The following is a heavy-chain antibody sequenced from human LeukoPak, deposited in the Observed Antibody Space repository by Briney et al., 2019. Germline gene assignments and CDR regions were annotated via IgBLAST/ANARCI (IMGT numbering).Heavy chain of an antibody. CDR2: FDPEDGET. V-gene: IGHV1-24*01. J-gene: IGHJ5*02. CDR1: GYTLTELS. D-gene: IGHD4-17*01. Sequence: ASVKVSCKVSGYTLTELSVHWVRQAPGKGLEWMGGFDPEDGETIYAQKFQGRVTMTEDTSTDTAYMELSSLRSEDTAVYYCATARGVNGDLTPNNWFDPWGQGTLVTVSS. CDR3: ATARGVNGDLTPNNWFDP.